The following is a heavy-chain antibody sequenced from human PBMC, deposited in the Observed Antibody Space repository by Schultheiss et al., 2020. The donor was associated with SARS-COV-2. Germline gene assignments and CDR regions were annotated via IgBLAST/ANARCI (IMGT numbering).Heavy chain of an antibody. D-gene: IGHD3-10*01. CDR2: ISSNGGST. CDR3: AREPGWGRITYFDY. CDR1: GFTFSSYA. V-gene: IGHV3-64*04. Sequence: GGSLRLSCSASGFTFSSYAMHWVRQAPGKGLEYVSTISSNGGSTYYADSVKGRFTISRDNSKNTLYLQMNSLRAEDTAVYYCAREPGWGRITYFDYWGQGTLVTVSS. J-gene: IGHJ4*02.